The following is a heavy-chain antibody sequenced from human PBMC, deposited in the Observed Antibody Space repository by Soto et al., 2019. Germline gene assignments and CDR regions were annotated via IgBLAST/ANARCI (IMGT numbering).Heavy chain of an antibody. CDR3: ARIVVVPAARYGMDV. CDR2: IIPIFGSA. CDR1: GGTFSSYP. D-gene: IGHD2-2*01. V-gene: IGHV1-69*06. Sequence: GASVKVSCKASGGTFSSYPISWVRQAPGQGLEWMGGIIPIFGSANYAQKFQGRVTMTADKSTSTAYMELSSLRSEDTAVYYCARIVVVPAARYGMDVWGQGTTVTVSS. J-gene: IGHJ6*02.